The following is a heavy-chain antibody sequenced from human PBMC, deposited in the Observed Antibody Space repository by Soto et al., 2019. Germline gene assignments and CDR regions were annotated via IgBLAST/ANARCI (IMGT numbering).Heavy chain of an antibody. CDR1: GGTFSSYA. CDR3: ARSSPPLSRITMIVVVPGAFDI. J-gene: IGHJ3*02. CDR2: IIPIFGTA. D-gene: IGHD3-22*01. Sequence: SVKVSCKASGGTFSSYAISWVRQAPGQGLEWMGGIIPIFGTANYAQKFQGRVTITADKSTSTAYMELSSLRSEDTAVYYCARSSPPLSRITMIVVVPGAFDISGQGTMVTVSS. V-gene: IGHV1-69*06.